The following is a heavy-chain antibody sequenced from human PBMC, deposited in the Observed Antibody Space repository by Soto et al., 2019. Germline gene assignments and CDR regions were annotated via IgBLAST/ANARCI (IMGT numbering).Heavy chain of an antibody. CDR1: GYTFTSYG. Sequence: GASVKVSCKASGYTFTSYGISWVRQAPGQGLEWMGWISAYNGNTNYAQKLQGRVTMTTDTSTSRAYMELRSLRSDDTAVYYCARETSAVAGTGNYYYGMDVWGQGTTVTVSS. V-gene: IGHV1-18*04. D-gene: IGHD6-19*01. CDR2: ISAYNGNT. CDR3: ARETSAVAGTGNYYYGMDV. J-gene: IGHJ6*02.